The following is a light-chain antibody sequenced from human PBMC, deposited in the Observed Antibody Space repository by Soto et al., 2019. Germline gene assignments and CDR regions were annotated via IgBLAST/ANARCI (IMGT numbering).Light chain of an antibody. Sequence: SVLTQPPSASGTPGQRVTISCSGRTSNIGTNAVNWYQQLPGTAPRLLIHGNIQRPSGVPDRFSGSKSGTAASLAISRLQSEDEADYYCATWDDSLNGPVFGGGTKLTVL. J-gene: IGLJ2*01. V-gene: IGLV1-44*01. CDR1: TSNIGTNA. CDR3: ATWDDSLNGPV. CDR2: GNI.